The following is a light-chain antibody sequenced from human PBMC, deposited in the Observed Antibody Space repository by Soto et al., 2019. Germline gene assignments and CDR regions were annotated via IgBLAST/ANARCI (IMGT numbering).Light chain of an antibody. Sequence: DIQMTQSPSSVSASVGDRVSITCRASQGISNWLAWYQQKPGRAPKLLIYTGSSLQSGVPSRFSGTEAGTDFTLTISSLQPEDVATYNCQQANSFPLTFGGGTKVEIK. CDR2: TGS. V-gene: IGKV1-12*01. J-gene: IGKJ4*01. CDR3: QQANSFPLT. CDR1: QGISNW.